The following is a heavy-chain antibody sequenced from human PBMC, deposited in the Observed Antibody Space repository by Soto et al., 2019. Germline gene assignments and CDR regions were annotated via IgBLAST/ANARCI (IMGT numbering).Heavy chain of an antibody. CDR2: ISWNGGRI. V-gene: IGHV3-9*01. J-gene: IGHJ6*02. CDR1: GCTFDDFS. Sequence: CLGPSGAASGCTFDDFSMHGVRQAPGKGLEWVSGISWNGGRIGYANSVKGRFTISRDNAKNSLYLQMNSLRPEDTALYYCAKATTTLRFYFYYGMDVWGQGTKVTVSS. CDR3: AKATTTLRFYFYYGMDV. D-gene: IGHD5-12*01.